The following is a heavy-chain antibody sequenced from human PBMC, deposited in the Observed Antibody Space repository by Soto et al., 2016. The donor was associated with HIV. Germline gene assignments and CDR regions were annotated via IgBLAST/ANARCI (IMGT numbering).Heavy chain of an antibody. CDR3: AKDRGRSITMIVVVYFDY. J-gene: IGHJ4*02. D-gene: IGHD3-22*01. V-gene: IGHV3-23*01. Sequence: EVQLLESGGGLVQPGGSLRLSCAASGFTFSSYAMSWVRQAPGKGLEWVSAISGSGGSTYYADSVKGRFTISRDNSKNTLYLQMNSLRAEDTAVYYCAKDRGRSITMIVVVYFDYWGQGTLVTVSS. CDR2: ISGSGGST. CDR1: GFTFSSYA.